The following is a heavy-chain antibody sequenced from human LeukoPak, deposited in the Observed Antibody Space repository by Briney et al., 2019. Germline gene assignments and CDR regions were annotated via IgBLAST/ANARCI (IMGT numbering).Heavy chain of an antibody. CDR3: ARGRSTGYPYYFEY. J-gene: IGHJ4*02. Sequence: ASVKVSCTASGHTFTSYDINWARHASRQGLDWMGWMIPNSGSTGYTQKFQGRVTITRTTSISKAYMELSGMRSEDTAVYFCARGRSTGYPYYFEYWGQGTLVTVSS. D-gene: IGHD5-12*01. CDR1: GHTFTSYD. CDR2: MIPNSGST. V-gene: IGHV1-8*03.